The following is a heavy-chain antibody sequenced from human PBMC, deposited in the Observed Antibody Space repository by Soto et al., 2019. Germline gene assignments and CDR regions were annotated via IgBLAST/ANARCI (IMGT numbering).Heavy chain of an antibody. CDR1: GFTFSSYG. CDR3: AGSSSQYYFDY. J-gene: IGHJ4*02. Sequence: GGSLRLSCAASGFTFSSYGMHWVRQAPGKGLEWVAVIWYDGSNKYYADSVKGRFTISRDNSKNTLYLQMNSLRAEDTAVYYCAGSSSQYYFDYWGQGTLVTVSS. D-gene: IGHD6-6*01. V-gene: IGHV3-33*01. CDR2: IWYDGSNK.